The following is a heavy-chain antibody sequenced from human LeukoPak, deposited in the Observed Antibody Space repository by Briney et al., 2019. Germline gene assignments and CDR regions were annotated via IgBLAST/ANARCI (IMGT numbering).Heavy chain of an antibody. V-gene: IGHV3-11*04. CDR3: ARGPVSPGWFDP. CDR2: ITSSGSTI. Sequence: GGSLRLSCAASGFTFSDYYMNWIRQAPGKGLEWVSYITSSGSTIYYADSVKGRFTISRDNAKNSLYLQMNSLRLEDTAVYYCARGPVSPGWFDPWGQGTLVTVSS. CDR1: GFTFSDYY. J-gene: IGHJ5*02.